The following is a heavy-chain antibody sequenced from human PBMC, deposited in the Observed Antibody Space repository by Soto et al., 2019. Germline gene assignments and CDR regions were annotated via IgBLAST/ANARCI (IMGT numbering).Heavy chain of an antibody. CDR2: IYPGDSDT. D-gene: IGHD1-1*01. CDR1: GYSFTSYW. V-gene: IGHV5-51*01. Sequence: GESLKISCKGSGYSFTSYWIGWVRQMPGKGLEWMGIIYPGDSDTRYSPSFQGQVTISADKSISTAYLQWSSLKASDTAMYYCARLQLERRPYYYYGMDVWGQGTTVTVSS. CDR3: ARLQLERRPYYYYGMDV. J-gene: IGHJ6*02.